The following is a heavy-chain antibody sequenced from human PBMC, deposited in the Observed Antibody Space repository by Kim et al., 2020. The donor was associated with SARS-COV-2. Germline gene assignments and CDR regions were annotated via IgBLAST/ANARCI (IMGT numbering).Heavy chain of an antibody. CDR3: ARWGFGDSLFNYDFWSGIIGY. J-gene: IGHJ4*02. Sequence: ASVKVSCKASGYTFTSYAMNWVRQAPGQGLEWMGWINTNTGNPTYAQGFTGRFVFSLDTSVSTAYLQISSLKAEDTAVYYCARWGFGDSLFNYDFWSGIIGYWGQGTLVTVSS. CDR1: GYTFTSYA. V-gene: IGHV7-4-1*02. CDR2: INTNTGNP. D-gene: IGHD3-3*01.